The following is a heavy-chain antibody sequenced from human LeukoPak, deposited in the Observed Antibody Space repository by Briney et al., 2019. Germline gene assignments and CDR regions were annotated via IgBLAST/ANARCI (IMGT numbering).Heavy chain of an antibody. D-gene: IGHD3-9*01. Sequence: GGSLRLSCAASGFTFSSYSMNWVRQAPGKGLEWVSSISSSSSYIYYADSVKGRFTISRDNAKNSLYLQMNSLRAEDTAVYYCSRDLHDILTGYYNVNDYWGQGTLVTVSS. V-gene: IGHV3-21*01. CDR2: ISSSSSYI. J-gene: IGHJ4*02. CDR1: GFTFSSYS. CDR3: SRDLHDILTGYYNVNDY.